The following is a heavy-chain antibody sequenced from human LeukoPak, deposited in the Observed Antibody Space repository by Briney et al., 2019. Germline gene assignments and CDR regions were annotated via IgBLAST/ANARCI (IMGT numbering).Heavy chain of an antibody. D-gene: IGHD2-15*01. J-gene: IGHJ6*03. CDR3: ARDGGYCSGGSCQRVSYYYMDV. CDR1: GGTFSSYA. CDR2: IIPIFGTA. Sequence: SVKVSCKASGGTFSSYAISWVRQAPGQGLEWMGGIIPIFGTANYAQKFQGRVTITTDESTSTAYMELSSLRSEDTAVYYCARDGGYCSGGSCQRVSYYYMDVWGKGTTVTVSS. V-gene: IGHV1-69*05.